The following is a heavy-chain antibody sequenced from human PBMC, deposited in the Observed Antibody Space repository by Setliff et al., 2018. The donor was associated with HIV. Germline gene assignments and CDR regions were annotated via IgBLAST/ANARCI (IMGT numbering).Heavy chain of an antibody. D-gene: IGHD1-1*01. CDR1: GYSFTNYG. Sequence: ASVKVSCKASGYSFTNYGISWVRQAPGQGLEWMGWISAYNGNTNYAQKVQGRVTMTTDPSKYTAYMELRSLKYDDTGVYYCARDAGTGGPGRWVDPWGQGTMVTVSS. J-gene: IGHJ5*02. V-gene: IGHV1-18*01. CDR3: ARDAGTGGPGRWVDP. CDR2: ISAYNGNT.